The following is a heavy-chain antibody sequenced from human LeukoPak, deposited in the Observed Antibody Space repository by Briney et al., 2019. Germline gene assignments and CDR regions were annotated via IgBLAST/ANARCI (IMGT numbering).Heavy chain of an antibody. CDR2: ISYDGSNK. D-gene: IGHD3-9*01. J-gene: IGHJ4*02. Sequence: GRSLRLSCAASGFTFSTYAMHWVRQAPGKGLEWVAVISYDGSNKYYADSVKGRFTIFRDNSKNTLYLQMNSLRAEDTAVYFCGSRSGYDILTGPIEYWGQGTLVTVSS. CDR3: GSRSGYDILTGPIEY. CDR1: GFTFSTYA. V-gene: IGHV3-30-3*01.